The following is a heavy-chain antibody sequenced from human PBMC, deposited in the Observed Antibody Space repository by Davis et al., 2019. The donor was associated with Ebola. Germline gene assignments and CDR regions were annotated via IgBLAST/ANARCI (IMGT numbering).Heavy chain of an antibody. CDR2: IKQDGSEK. J-gene: IGHJ4*02. CDR3: ARGSWDY. CDR1: GFTFSSYW. D-gene: IGHD3-10*01. V-gene: IGHV3-7*01. Sequence: ESLKISCAVSGFTFSSYWMSWVRQAPGKGLEWVANIKQDGSEKYYVDSVKGRFTISRDNAKNSLYLQMNSLRAEDTAVYYCARGSWDYWGQGTLVTVSS.